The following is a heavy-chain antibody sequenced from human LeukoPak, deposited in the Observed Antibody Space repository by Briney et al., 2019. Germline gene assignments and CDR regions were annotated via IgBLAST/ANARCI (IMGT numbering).Heavy chain of an antibody. CDR2: INPDSGGT. CDR3: ARTFYDTLDSDAFDF. V-gene: IGHV1-2*02. CDR1: GYTFTGYY. D-gene: IGHD2/OR15-2a*01. Sequence: ASVKVSCKASGYTFTGYYMHWVRQAPGQGLEWMGWINPDSGGTNNARKFQGRVTMTRDTSISTAYMELSRLRSDDTAVYYCARTFYDTLDSDAFDFWGQGTMVIVSS. J-gene: IGHJ3*01.